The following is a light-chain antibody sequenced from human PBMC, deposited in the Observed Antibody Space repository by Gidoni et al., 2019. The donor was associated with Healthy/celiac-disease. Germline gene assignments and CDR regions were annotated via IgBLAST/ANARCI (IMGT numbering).Light chain of an antibody. V-gene: IGKV3D-11*02. J-gene: IGKJ1*01. CDR1: QSVSSY. CDR3: QQRSSWHRT. CDR2: DAS. Sequence: DTALTQSPATLSLSPGERATLSCRASQSVSSYLAWYQQKPGQAPKLLIYDASTLATGIPARFSGSGSGTDFTLTISSLEPEDFAVYYCQQRSSWHRTFGQGTKVEIK.